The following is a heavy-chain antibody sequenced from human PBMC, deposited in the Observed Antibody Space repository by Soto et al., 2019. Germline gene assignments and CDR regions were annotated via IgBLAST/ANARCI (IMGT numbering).Heavy chain of an antibody. CDR3: ARTMVRGGYYYGMDV. V-gene: IGHV4-34*01. CDR1: GGSFSGYY. J-gene: IGHJ6*02. CDR2: INHSGST. D-gene: IGHD3-10*01. Sequence: QVQLQQWGAGLLKPSETLSLTCAVYGGSFSGYYWNWIRQPPGKGLEWIGEINHSGSTNYNPSLKSRVTISVDTSKIQFSLKLTSVTAADTAVYYCARTMVRGGYYYGMDVWDQGTTVTVSS.